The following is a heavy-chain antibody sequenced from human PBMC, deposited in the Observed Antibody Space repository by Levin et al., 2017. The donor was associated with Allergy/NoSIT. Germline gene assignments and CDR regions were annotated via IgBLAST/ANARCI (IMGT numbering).Heavy chain of an antibody. CDR3: AKVGHCSGTFCRYEAINDAFDV. J-gene: IGHJ3*01. CDR1: GFMFTNYG. CDR2: ISYDGTKQ. D-gene: IGHD2-15*01. Sequence: PGGSLRLSCEGSGFMFTNYGIHWVRQAPGKGLEWLAVISYDGTKQNYVDSVKGRFTVSRDNSKNTLYLQMNSLRTEDTAVYYCAKVGHCSGTFCRYEAINDAFDVWGQGTKVTVSS. V-gene: IGHV3-30*18.